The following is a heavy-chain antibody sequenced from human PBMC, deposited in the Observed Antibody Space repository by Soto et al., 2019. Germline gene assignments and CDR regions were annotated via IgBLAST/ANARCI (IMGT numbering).Heavy chain of an antibody. CDR1: GYRFATYG. CDR3: ATELIYYKDGRGYYPLGH. D-gene: IGHD3-22*01. CDR2: ISAHNGDT. J-gene: IGHJ4*02. V-gene: IGHV1-18*04. Sequence: QVQLVQSVAEVKKPGASVKVSCKASGYRFATYGFSWVRQAPGKGLECVGWISAHNGDTHYSQKFQGRVTLTTDTSTNTAYMELMSLPAEDPAVYFCATELIYYKDGRGYYPLGHWGQGTLVTFSS.